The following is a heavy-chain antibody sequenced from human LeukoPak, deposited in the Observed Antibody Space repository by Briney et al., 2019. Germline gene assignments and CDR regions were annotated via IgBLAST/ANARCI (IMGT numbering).Heavy chain of an antibody. D-gene: IGHD5-24*01. J-gene: IGHJ4*02. V-gene: IGHV4-61*02. CDR3: AREGGYNLYYFDY. CDR1: GGSISSGSSY. Sequence: NPSETLSLTCAVSGGSISSGSSYWSWIRQPAGKGLEWIGRIYTSGSTNYNPSLKSRVTISVDTSKNQFSLKLSSVTAADTAVYYCAREGGYNLYYFDYWGQGTLVTVSS. CDR2: IYTSGST.